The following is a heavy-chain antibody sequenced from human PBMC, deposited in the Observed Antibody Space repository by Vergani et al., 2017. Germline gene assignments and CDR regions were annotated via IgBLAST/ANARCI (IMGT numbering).Heavy chain of an antibody. D-gene: IGHD3-22*01. Sequence: EVQLVQSGAEVKKPGESLKISCKGSGYSFTSYWIGWVRQMPGKGLEWMGIIYPGDSDTRYSPSFQGQVTISADKSISTAYLQWSSLKASDTAMYYCARSYDSSGYTAEYFQHWGQGTLVTVS. V-gene: IGHV5-51*03. CDR1: GYSFTSYW. CDR3: ARSYDSSGYTAEYFQH. J-gene: IGHJ1*01. CDR2: IYPGDSDT.